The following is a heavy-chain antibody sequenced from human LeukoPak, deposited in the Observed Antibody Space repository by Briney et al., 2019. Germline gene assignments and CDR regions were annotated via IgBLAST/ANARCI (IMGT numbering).Heavy chain of an antibody. Sequence: SETLSLTCTVSGGSISSSRYYWGWIRQPPGKRPEWIGSIYYSGGTYYNPSLTSRVTISVDTSKNQFSLKLSPVTASDTAVYYCARVLYSSGALDPWGQGTLVTVSS. V-gene: IGHV4-39*07. CDR1: GGSISSSRYY. CDR3: ARVLYSSGALDP. D-gene: IGHD6-25*01. J-gene: IGHJ5*02. CDR2: IYYSGGT.